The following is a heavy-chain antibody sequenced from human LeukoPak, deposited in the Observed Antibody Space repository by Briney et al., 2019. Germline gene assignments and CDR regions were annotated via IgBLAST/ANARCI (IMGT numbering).Heavy chain of an antibody. CDR2: IYYSGST. CDR3: ARGDYDSSETAFDI. CDR1: GGSISSYY. D-gene: IGHD3-22*01. V-gene: IGHV4-59*01. Sequence: SETPSLTCTVSGGSISSYYWSWIRQPPGKGPEWIGYIYYSGSTNYNPSLKSRVTISVDTSKNQFSLKLSSVTAADTAVYYCARGDYDSSETAFDIWGQGTMVTVSS. J-gene: IGHJ3*02.